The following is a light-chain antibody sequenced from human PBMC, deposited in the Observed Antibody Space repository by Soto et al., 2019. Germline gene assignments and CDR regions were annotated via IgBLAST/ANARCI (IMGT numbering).Light chain of an antibody. V-gene: IGLV1-40*01. CDR2: GDN. CDR3: QSYDNSLNHVV. J-gene: IGLJ2*01. CDR1: SSNIGSFYD. Sequence: QSVLTQPPSVSGAPGQRVTIPCTGSSSNIGSFYDVHWYQQLPGTVPKLLIYGDNNRPSGVPDRFSGSKSGTAASLAITGLQAEDEADYDCQSYDNSLNHVVFGGRTKLTVL.